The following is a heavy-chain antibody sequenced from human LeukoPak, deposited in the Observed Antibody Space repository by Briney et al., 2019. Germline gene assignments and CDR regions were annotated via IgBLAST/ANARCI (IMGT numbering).Heavy chain of an antibody. Sequence: PGGSLRLSCAASGFTFSSYAMHWVRQAPGKGLEWVAVISYDGSNKYYADSVKGRFTISRDNSKNTLYLQMNSLRAEDTAVYYCASNAPGDTQYCSGGGCYHPLDYWGQGTLVTVSS. CDR2: ISYDGSNK. CDR3: ASNAPGDTQYCSGGGCYHPLDY. CDR1: GFTFSSYA. V-gene: IGHV3-30*04. J-gene: IGHJ4*02. D-gene: IGHD2-15*01.